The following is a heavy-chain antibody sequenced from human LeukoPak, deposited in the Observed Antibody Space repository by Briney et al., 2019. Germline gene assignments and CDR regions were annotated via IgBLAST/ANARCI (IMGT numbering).Heavy chain of an antibody. CDR3: ANGSGVFDP. Sequence: GGSLRLSCAASGLSVSGNHMSWVRQAPGRGLEWVSLINNEASTDYADSVKGRFSISRDYSKNTLYLQMNSLKAEDTAVYYCANGSGVFDPWGQGTLVTVSS. V-gene: IGHV3-66*01. CDR2: INNEAST. J-gene: IGHJ5*02. D-gene: IGHD3-10*01. CDR1: GLSVSGNH.